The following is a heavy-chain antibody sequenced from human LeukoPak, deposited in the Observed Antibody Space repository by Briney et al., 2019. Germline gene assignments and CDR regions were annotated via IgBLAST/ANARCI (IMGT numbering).Heavy chain of an antibody. V-gene: IGHV4-61*02. Sequence: PSETLSLTCTVSGGSISSGTYYWNWIRQTAGKKLEWIGRIHTSGSIYYNPSLKSRVTVSADTSKNQFSLRLTALTAADTAVYYCARGNTTGWPNTWFGPWGQGTLVTVSS. CDR2: IHTSGSI. D-gene: IGHD6-19*01. CDR1: GGSISSGTYY. CDR3: ARGNTTGWPNTWFGP. J-gene: IGHJ5*02.